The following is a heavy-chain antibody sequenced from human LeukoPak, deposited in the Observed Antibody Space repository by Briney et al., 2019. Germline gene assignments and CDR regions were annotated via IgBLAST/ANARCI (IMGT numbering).Heavy chain of an antibody. CDR3: AKDCVGAPGY. D-gene: IGHD1-26*01. V-gene: IGHV3-21*01. CDR1: GYPFSSCS. CDR2: ISSSSSYI. J-gene: IGHJ4*02. Sequence: GSLRLSCAASGYPFSSCSMNWVRQAPGKGLEWVSSISSSSSYIYYADSVKGRFTISRDNAKNTLYLQMNSLRAEDTAVYYCAKDCVGAPGYWGQGTLVTVSS.